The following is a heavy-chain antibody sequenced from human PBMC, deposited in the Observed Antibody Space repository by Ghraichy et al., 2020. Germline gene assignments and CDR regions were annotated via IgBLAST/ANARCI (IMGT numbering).Heavy chain of an antibody. CDR1: GGSFSGYS. Sequence: SETLSLTCAVSGGSFSGYSWNWIRQPPGKGLEWIEEINHSGSTNYNPSLKSRLSISLDTSKNQLFLRLSSVTAADTAVYYCARRKNLVPGIIGLAGPFDIWGQGTLVIVSS. D-gene: IGHD1-14*01. CDR2: INHSGST. J-gene: IGHJ3*02. V-gene: IGHV4-34*01. CDR3: ARRKNLVPGIIGLAGPFDI.